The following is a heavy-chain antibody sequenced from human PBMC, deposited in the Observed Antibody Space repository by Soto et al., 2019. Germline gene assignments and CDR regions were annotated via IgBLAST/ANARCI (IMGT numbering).Heavy chain of an antibody. V-gene: IGHV4-59*01. J-gene: IGHJ5*02. CDR3: ARFTYKSGFNWFDP. Sequence: SETLTLTCTVSGAPINSDYWSWIRQSPGKGLEWIGYIYHIGSTDYNPSLKSRVTISIDKSKNQFSLNLRSVTAADTAVYFCARFTYKSGFNWFDPWGQGTQVTVSS. D-gene: IGHD5-12*01. CDR2: IYHIGST. CDR1: GAPINSDY.